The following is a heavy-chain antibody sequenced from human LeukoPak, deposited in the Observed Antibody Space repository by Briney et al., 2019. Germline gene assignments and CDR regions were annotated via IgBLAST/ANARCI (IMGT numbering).Heavy chain of an antibody. CDR2: INPSGGST. D-gene: IGHD6-19*01. J-gene: IGHJ6*03. CDR1: GYTFTSYY. Sequence: ASVTVSCKASGYTFTSYYMHWVRHAPGQGLEWMGIINPSGGSTSYAQKFQGRVTMTRDMSTSTVYMELSSLRSEDTAVYYCARSPRYSSGTYYYYCMDVWGKGTTVTVSS. V-gene: IGHV1-46*01. CDR3: ARSPRYSSGTYYYYCMDV.